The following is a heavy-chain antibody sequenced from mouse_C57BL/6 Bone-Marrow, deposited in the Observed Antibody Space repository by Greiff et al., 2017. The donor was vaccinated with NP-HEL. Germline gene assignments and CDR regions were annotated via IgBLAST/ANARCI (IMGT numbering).Heavy chain of an antibody. CDR3: ARDYDFWYFDV. J-gene: IGHJ1*03. CDR1: GYTFTSYW. D-gene: IGHD2-4*01. CDR2: IHPSDGDT. V-gene: IGHV1-74*01. Sequence: QVQLQQPGAELVKPGASVKVSCKASGYTFTSYWMHWVKQRPGQGLEWIGRIHPSDGDTNYNQKFKGKATLTVDKSSSTAYMQLSSLTSEDSAVYYCARDYDFWYFDVWGTGTTVTVSS.